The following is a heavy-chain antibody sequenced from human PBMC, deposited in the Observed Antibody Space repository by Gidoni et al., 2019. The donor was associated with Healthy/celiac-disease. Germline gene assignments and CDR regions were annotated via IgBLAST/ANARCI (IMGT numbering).Heavy chain of an antibody. Sequence: QVQLQESGPGLVKPSETLSLTCPVSGGSISSYYWSWIRQPPGKGLEWIGYIYYSGSTNYNPSRKSRVTISVDTSKNQFSLKLSSVTAADTAVYYCARDISFDIWGQGTMVTVSS. CDR3: ARDISFDI. J-gene: IGHJ3*02. CDR2: IYYSGST. D-gene: IGHD3-3*02. V-gene: IGHV4-59*01. CDR1: GGSISSYY.